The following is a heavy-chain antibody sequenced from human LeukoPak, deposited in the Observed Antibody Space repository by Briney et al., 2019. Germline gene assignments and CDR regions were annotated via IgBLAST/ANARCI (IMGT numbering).Heavy chain of an antibody. D-gene: IGHD6-19*01. Sequence: SETLSLTCTVSGYSISSGYYWGWIRQPPGKGLEWIGSIYYSGSTHYNPSLKSRVTISVDTSKNQFSLKLSSVTAADTAVYYCARHKYSSGWPPEGAFDIWGQGTMVTVSS. CDR3: ARHKYSSGWPPEGAFDI. CDR2: IYYSGST. CDR1: GYSISSGYY. V-gene: IGHV4-38-2*02. J-gene: IGHJ3*02.